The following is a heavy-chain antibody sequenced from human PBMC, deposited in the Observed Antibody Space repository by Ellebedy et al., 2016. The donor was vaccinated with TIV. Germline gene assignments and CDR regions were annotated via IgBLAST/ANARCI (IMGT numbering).Heavy chain of an antibody. D-gene: IGHD3-16*01. CDR2: IWYDGSNK. V-gene: IGHV3-33*01. CDR3: ARDSQLGPFDY. J-gene: IGHJ4*02. Sequence: GESLKISCAASGFTFSSYGMHWVRQAPGKGLEWVAVIWYDGSNKYYADSVKGRFTISRDNSKNTLYLQMNSLRAEDTAVYYCARDSQLGPFDYWGQGTLVTVSS. CDR1: GFTFSSYG.